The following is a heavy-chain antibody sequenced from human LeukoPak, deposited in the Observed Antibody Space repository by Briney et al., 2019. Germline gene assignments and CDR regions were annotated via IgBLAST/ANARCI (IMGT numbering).Heavy chain of an antibody. D-gene: IGHD2-15*01. CDR3: AKVKGGGPIFDY. J-gene: IGHJ4*02. Sequence: SQTLSLTCAVSGGSISSCGYSWSWIRQPPGKGLEWIGYIYHSGSTYYNPSLKSRVTISVDRSKNQFSLKLSSVTAADTAVYYCAKVKGGGPIFDYWGQGTPVTVFS. V-gene: IGHV4-30-2*01. CDR2: IYHSGST. CDR1: GGSISSCGYS.